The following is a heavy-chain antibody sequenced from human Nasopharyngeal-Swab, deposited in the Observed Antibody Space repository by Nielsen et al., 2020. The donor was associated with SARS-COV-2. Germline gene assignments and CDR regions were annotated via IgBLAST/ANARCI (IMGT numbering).Heavy chain of an antibody. CDR1: KFTFSSYA. V-gene: IGHV3-23*01. D-gene: IGHD6-19*01. J-gene: IGHJ4*02. Sequence: GESLKISCAASKFTFSSYAMSWVRQAPGKGLEWVSTISGSGGSTYYADSVKGRFPISRDNSKNTLYLQMNSLRAEDTAVYYCAKAQPRTGIAVAESFDYWGQGTLVTVSS. CDR2: ISGSGGST. CDR3: AKAQPRTGIAVAESFDY.